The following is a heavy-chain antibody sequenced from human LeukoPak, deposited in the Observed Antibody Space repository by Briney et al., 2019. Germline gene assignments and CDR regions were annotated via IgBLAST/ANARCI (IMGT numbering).Heavy chain of an antibody. V-gene: IGHV5-51*01. CDR3: ARTGIPNYYYDSSVNNWFDP. CDR2: IYPGDSDT. D-gene: IGHD3-22*01. J-gene: IGHJ5*02. Sequence: GESLKISCKGSGYSFTSYWIGWVRQMPGKGLEWMGIIYPGDSDTKYSPSFQGQVTISADKSISTAYLQWSSLKASDTAMYYCARTGIPNYYYDSSVNNWFDPWGQGTLVTVSS. CDR1: GYSFTSYW.